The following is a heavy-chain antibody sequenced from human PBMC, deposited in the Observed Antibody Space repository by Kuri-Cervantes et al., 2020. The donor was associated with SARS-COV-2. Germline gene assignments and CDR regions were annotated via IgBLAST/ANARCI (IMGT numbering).Heavy chain of an antibody. V-gene: IGHV1-18*01. CDR1: GYTFTSYG. J-gene: IGHJ4*02. Sequence: VSVKVSCKASGYTFTSYGISWVRQAPGQGLEWMGWISAYNGNTNYAQKLQGRVTMTTDTSTSTAYMELRSLRSDDTAVYYCARADPPLAYCGGDCRLFDYWGQGTLVTVSS. CDR2: ISAYNGNT. D-gene: IGHD2-21*02. CDR3: ARADPPLAYCGGDCRLFDY.